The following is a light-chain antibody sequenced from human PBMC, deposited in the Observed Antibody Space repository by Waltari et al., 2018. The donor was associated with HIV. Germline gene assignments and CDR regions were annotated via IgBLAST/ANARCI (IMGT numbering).Light chain of an antibody. J-gene: IGLJ2*01. CDR3: AAWDDSLNGPV. CDR2: SNN. CDR1: SSNIGSNT. Sequence: QSVLTQPPSASGTPGQRVTISCSGSSSNIGSNTVNWYLQLPGTAPKLLIYSNNRRPSGVPDRFSGSKSGTSASLAISGLQSEDEADYYCAAWDDSLNGPVFGGGTKLTVL. V-gene: IGLV1-44*01.